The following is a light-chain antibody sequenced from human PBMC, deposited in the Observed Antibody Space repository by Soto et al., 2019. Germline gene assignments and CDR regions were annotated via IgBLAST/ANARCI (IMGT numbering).Light chain of an antibody. CDR3: SSYTSSSTYV. CDR2: DVT. CDR1: SSDVGGYNY. V-gene: IGLV2-14*01. Sequence: QSSLTQPASVSGSPGQSIAISCPGTSSDVGGYNYVSWYQQHPGKAPKLIIYDVTNRPSGVSNRFSGSKSGNTASLTISGLQAEDEADYYCSSYTSSSTYVFGTGTKVTGL. J-gene: IGLJ1*01.